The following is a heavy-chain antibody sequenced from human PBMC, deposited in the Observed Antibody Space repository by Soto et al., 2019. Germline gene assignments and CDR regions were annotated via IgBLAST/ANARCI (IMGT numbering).Heavy chain of an antibody. Sequence: SVKVSCKASGGTFSSYAISWVRQAPGQGLEWMGGIIPIFGTANYAQKFQGRVTITADESTSTAHMELSSLRSEDTAVYYCARGRNVGDIVVVPAASNYYYGMDVWGQGTTVTVSS. J-gene: IGHJ6*02. V-gene: IGHV1-69*13. CDR1: GGTFSSYA. CDR3: ARGRNVGDIVVVPAASNYYYGMDV. D-gene: IGHD2-2*01. CDR2: IIPIFGTA.